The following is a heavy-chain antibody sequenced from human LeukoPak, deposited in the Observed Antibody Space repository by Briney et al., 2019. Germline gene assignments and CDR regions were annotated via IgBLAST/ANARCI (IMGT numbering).Heavy chain of an antibody. CDR1: GGSISSYY. Sequence: SETLSLTCTVSGGSISSYYWSWVRQPPGKGREWIGYIYYSGSTNYNPSLKSRVTISVDTSKNQFSLKLSSVTAADTAVYYCARDRRRRDGYTLYWYFDLWGRGTLVTVSS. V-gene: IGHV4-59*01. J-gene: IGHJ2*01. CDR2: IYYSGST. CDR3: ARDRRRRDGYTLYWYFDL. D-gene: IGHD5-24*01.